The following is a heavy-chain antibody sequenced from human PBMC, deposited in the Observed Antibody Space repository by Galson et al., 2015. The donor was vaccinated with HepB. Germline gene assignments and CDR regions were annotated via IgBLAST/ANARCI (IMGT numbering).Heavy chain of an antibody. CDR1: GFTFSDSG. V-gene: IGHV3-33*01. CDR3: ARDRVAITAAGPAVWLDP. D-gene: IGHD6-13*01. J-gene: IGHJ5*02. Sequence: SLRLSCAASGFTFSDSGMHWVRQAPGKGLEWVAIIWYDGSEKYYADSVKGRFTISRDNSNNTLFLQMNSLRAEDTAVYYCARDRVAITAAGPAVWLDPWGQGALVTVSS. CDR2: IWYDGSEK.